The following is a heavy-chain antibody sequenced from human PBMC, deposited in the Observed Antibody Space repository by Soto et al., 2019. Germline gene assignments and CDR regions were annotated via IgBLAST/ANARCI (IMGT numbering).Heavy chain of an antibody. V-gene: IGHV4-31*03. CDR1: GGSISSGGYY. J-gene: IGHJ5*02. CDR3: ARTLITIFGVPRVNWFEP. CDR2: IYYSGST. D-gene: IGHD3-3*01. Sequence: SETLSLTCTVSGGSISSGGYYWSWIRQHPGKGLEWIGYIYYSGSTYYNPSLKSRVTISVDTSKNQFSLKLSSVTAADTAVYYCARTLITIFGVPRVNWFEPWGQGTLVTVSS.